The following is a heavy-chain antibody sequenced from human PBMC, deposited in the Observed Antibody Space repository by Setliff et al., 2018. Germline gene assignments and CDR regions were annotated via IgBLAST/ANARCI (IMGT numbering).Heavy chain of an antibody. J-gene: IGHJ5*02. Sequence: KPSETLSLTCTVSGASITAGSYSWSWIRQSAGKGLEWVGRISGSGSATYNPSLKSRVSIFIDASNNQVSLDLSSVTAADSAVYYCARDITREPYTGGFYHFDPWGRGALVTVSS. CDR3: ARDITREPYTGGFYHFDP. D-gene: IGHD3-16*01. CDR1: GASITAGSYS. V-gene: IGHV4-61*02. CDR2: ISGSGSA.